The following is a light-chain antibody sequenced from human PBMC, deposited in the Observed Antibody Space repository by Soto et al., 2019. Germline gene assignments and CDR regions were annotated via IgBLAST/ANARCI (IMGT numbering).Light chain of an antibody. CDR2: GAS. J-gene: IGKJ1*01. CDR3: QHRSSWPRT. V-gene: IGKV3-15*01. CDR1: QSVGNN. Sequence: DIVMTQSPGTLSVSPGERATLSCRASQSVGNNLAWYQQKPGQAPRLLIHGASTRATGIPARFSGSGSGTEFTLTISSLQSEDFAVYYCQHRSSWPRTFGQGTKVEIK.